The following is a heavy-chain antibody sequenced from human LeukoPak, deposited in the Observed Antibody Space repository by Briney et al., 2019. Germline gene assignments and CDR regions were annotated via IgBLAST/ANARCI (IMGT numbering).Heavy chain of an antibody. CDR1: GYTFTGYY. CDR3: ARDGIDSSGYYANFDY. V-gene: IGHV1-2*04. CDR2: INPNSGGT. J-gene: IGHJ4*02. D-gene: IGHD3-22*01. Sequence: ASVKVSCKASGYTFTGYYMHWVRQAPGQGLEWMGWINPNSGGTNYAQKFQGWVTMTRDTSISTAYMELSRLRSDDTAVYYCARDGIDSSGYYANFDYWGQGTLVTVSS.